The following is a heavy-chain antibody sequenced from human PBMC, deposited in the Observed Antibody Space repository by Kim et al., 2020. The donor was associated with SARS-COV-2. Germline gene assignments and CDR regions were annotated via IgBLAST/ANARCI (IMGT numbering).Heavy chain of an antibody. V-gene: IGHV1-18*01. D-gene: IGHD3-10*01. CDR3: ARSYYYGSGYYFDY. Sequence: PRLQGRVTMTTDTSTSTAYMELRSLRSDDTAEYYCARSYYYGSGYYFDYWGQGTLVTVSS. J-gene: IGHJ4*02.